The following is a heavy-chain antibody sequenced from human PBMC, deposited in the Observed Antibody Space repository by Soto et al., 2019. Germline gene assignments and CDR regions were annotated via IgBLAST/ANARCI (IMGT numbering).Heavy chain of an antibody. CDR1: GFTFSSYG. CDR2: ISYDGSNK. CDR3: AKDLGSCLDY. J-gene: IGHJ4*02. Sequence: QVQLVESGGGVVQPGRSLRLSCAASGFTFSSYGMHWVRQAPGKGLEWVAVISYDGSNKYYADSVKGRFTISRDNSKNTLYLQMNSLRAEDTAGYYCAKDLGSCLDYWGQGTLVTVSS. V-gene: IGHV3-30*18. D-gene: IGHD1-26*01.